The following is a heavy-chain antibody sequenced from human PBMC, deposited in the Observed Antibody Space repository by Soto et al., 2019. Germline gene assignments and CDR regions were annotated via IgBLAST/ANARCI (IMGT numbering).Heavy chain of an antibody. Sequence: ASVKVSCKASGYTFTSYDISWVRQAPGQGLEWMGGIIPIFGTANYAQKFQGRVTITADESTSTAYMELSSLRSEDTAVYYCARDQTYYYDSGGLTHDAFDIWGQGTMVTVSS. D-gene: IGHD3-22*01. J-gene: IGHJ3*02. CDR2: IIPIFGTA. V-gene: IGHV1-69*13. CDR1: GYTFTSYD. CDR3: ARDQTYYYDSGGLTHDAFDI.